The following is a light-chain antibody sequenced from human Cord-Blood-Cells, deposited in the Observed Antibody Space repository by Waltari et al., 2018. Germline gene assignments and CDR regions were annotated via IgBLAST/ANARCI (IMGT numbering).Light chain of an antibody. CDR3: QQYDNLPRGFT. V-gene: IGKV1-33*01. Sequence: DIQMTQSPSSLSASVGDRVTITRQASQDISNYLNWYQQKPGKAPKLLIYDASNLETGVPSRFSGSGSGTDFTFTISSLQPEDIATYYCQQYDNLPRGFTFGPGTKVDIK. J-gene: IGKJ3*01. CDR1: QDISNY. CDR2: DAS.